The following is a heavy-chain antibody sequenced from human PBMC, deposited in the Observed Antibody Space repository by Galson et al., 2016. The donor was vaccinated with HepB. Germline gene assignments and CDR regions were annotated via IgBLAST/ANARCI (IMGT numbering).Heavy chain of an antibody. Sequence: TLSLTCAVSGGSISSGGYSWSWLRQPPGKGLEWTGYIYHSETISYKPSLQSRVTISVDWSKNQFSLKLSSVTAADTAVYYCARGIIGITVAGPIDHWGQGILDTVSS. D-gene: IGHD6-19*01. V-gene: IGHV4-30-2*01. CDR1: GGSISSGGYS. CDR3: ARGIIGITVAGPIDH. J-gene: IGHJ4*02. CDR2: IYHSETI.